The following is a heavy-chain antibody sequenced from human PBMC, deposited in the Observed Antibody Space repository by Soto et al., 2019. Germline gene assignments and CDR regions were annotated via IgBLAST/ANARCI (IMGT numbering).Heavy chain of an antibody. CDR2: IYHSGST. D-gene: IGHD6-6*01. CDR1: GGSISSGGYS. V-gene: IGHV4-30-2*01. CDR3: ARGARSEGDNWFDP. J-gene: IGHJ5*02. Sequence: ASETLSLTCAVSGGSISSGGYSWSWIRQPPGKGLEWIGYIYHSGSTYYNPSLKSRVTISVDRSKNQFSLKLSSVTAADTAVYYCARGARSEGDNWFDPWGQGTLVTAPQ.